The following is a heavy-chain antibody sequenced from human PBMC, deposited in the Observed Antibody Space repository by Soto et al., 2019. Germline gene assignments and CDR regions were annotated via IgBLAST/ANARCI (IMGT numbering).Heavy chain of an antibody. CDR1: GFTFSSYW. CDR2: INSDGSST. CDR3: ARGRLYGGYYYYMDV. Sequence: GGSLRLSCAASGFTFSSYWMHWVRQAPGKGLVWVSRINSDGSSTSYADSVKGRFTISRDNAKNTLYLQMNSLRAEDTAVYYCARGRLYGGYYYYMDVWGQGTMVTVSS. D-gene: IGHD2-15*01. V-gene: IGHV3-74*01. J-gene: IGHJ6*03.